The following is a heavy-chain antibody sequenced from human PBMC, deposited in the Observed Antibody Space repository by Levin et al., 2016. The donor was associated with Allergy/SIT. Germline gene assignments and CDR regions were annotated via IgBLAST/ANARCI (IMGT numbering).Heavy chain of an antibody. CDR1: AYSISDFY. J-gene: IGHJ6*02. Sequence: SETLSLTCSVSAYSISDFYWNWIRQPPGKGLEWIGNVYNTGSANYNPSLSSRVAMSVDTSTNQISLKLTSVTAADAGVYYCAIATVAGPHFYYFGVDVWGRGTTVTV. V-gene: IGHV4-4*07. D-gene: IGHD6-19*01. CDR2: VYNTGSA. CDR3: AIATVAGPHFYYFGVDV.